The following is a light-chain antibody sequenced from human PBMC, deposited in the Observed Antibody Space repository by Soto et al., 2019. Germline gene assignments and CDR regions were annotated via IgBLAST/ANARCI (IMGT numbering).Light chain of an antibody. V-gene: IGKV3-20*01. J-gene: IGKJ3*01. Sequence: IVFTQSPGTLSLSPGERATLSCRASQSVSSSYLAWYQQKPGQAPRLLIYGASSRATGIPDRFSGSGSGTDFTLTISRRVPEDVAVYYCQQFGSAPLFSFGPGTKVDI. CDR1: QSVSSSY. CDR2: GAS. CDR3: QQFGSAPLFS.